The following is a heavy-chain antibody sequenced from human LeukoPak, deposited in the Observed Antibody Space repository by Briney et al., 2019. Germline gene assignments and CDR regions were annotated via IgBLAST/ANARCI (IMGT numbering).Heavy chain of an antibody. Sequence: PGGSLRLSCAASGFTFSSYWMSWVRQAPGKGLEWVANIKQDGSEKYYVDSVKGRFTIPRDNAKNSLYLQMNSLRAEDTAVYYCAREDSTNYYYDSPPVGLYVFDVGAKGKMVTVSS. J-gene: IGHJ3*01. CDR2: IKQDGSEK. CDR3: AREDSTNYYYDSPPVGLYVFDV. CDR1: GFTFSSYW. V-gene: IGHV3-7*03. D-gene: IGHD3-22*01.